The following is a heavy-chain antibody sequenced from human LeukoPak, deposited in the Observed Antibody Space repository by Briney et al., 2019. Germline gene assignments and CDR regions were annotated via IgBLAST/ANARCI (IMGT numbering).Heavy chain of an antibody. J-gene: IGHJ6*03. CDR1: GGSISSYY. V-gene: IGHV4-59*01. CDR3: AREVVYYYGSGSYYDYYYYMDV. D-gene: IGHD3-10*01. CDR2: IYYSGST. Sequence: SETLSLTCTVSGGSISSYYWSWIRQPPGKGLEWIGYIYYSGSTNYNPSLKSRVTISVDTSKNQFSLKLSSVTAADTAVYYCAREVVYYYGSGSYYDYYYYMDVWGKGTTVTISS.